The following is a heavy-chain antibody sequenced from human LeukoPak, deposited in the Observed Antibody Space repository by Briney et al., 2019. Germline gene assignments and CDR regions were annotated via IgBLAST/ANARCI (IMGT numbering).Heavy chain of an antibody. Sequence: ASVKVSCKASGYTFTSYGISWMRQAPGQGLEWMGWISAYNGNTNYAQKLQGRVTMTTDTSTSTAYMELRSLRSDDTAVYYCARESRDGYTLDYRGQGTLVTVSS. D-gene: IGHD5-24*01. J-gene: IGHJ4*02. CDR1: GYTFTSYG. CDR2: ISAYNGNT. V-gene: IGHV1-18*01. CDR3: ARESRDGYTLDY.